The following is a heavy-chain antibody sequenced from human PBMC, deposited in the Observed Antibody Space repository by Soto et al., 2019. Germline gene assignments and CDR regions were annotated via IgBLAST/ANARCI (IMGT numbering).Heavy chain of an antibody. CDR2: IYYSGST. CDR1: GGSISSGGYY. D-gene: IGHD3-22*01. Sequence: SETLSLTCTVSGGSISSGGYYWSWIRQHPGKGLEWIGYIYYSGSTYYNPSLKSRVTISVDTSKNQFSLRLSSVTAADTAVYYCARGIQDYYDMRGWFDPWGQGTLVTVSS. CDR3: ARGIQDYYDMRGWFDP. V-gene: IGHV4-31*03. J-gene: IGHJ5*02.